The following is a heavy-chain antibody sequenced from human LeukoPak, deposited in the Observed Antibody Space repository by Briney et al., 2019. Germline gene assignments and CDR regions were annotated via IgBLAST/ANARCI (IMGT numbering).Heavy chain of an antibody. J-gene: IGHJ6*03. D-gene: IGHD2-15*01. CDR1: GFTFSSYW. CDR3: ARDAPRRYCSGGSCYSYYYYYYMDV. Sequence: GGSLRLSCAASGFTFSSYWMSWVRQAPGKGLEWVANIKQDGSEKYYVDSVKGRFTISRDNAKNSLYLQMNSLRAEDTAVYYCARDAPRRYCSGGSCYSYYYYYYMDVWGKGTTVTVSS. CDR2: IKQDGSEK. V-gene: IGHV3-7*01.